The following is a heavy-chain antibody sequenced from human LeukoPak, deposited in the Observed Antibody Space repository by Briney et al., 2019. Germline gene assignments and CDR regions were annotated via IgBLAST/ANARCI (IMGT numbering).Heavy chain of an antibody. D-gene: IGHD2-21*02. CDR1: GYKFISHY. J-gene: IGHJ4*02. V-gene: IGHV1-2*02. Sequence: ASVRVSCKASGYKFISHYLQWVRQAPGLGPEWMGWMHGGNGNTRYAEKFEGRVTMTRDMSTSTAYMDLSSLTSDDTAVYYCAREGSYCVGGDCYSFDFWGQGTLVTVSS. CDR2: MHGGNGNT. CDR3: AREGSYCVGGDCYSFDF.